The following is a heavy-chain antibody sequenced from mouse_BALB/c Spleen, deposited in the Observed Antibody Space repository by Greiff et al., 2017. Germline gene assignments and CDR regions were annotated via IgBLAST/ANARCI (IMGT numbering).Heavy chain of an antibody. CDR2: ISSGGST. Sequence: DVKLVESGGGLVKPGGSLKLSCAASGFTFSSYAMSWVRQTPEKRLEWVASISSGGSTYYPDSVKGRFTISRDNARNILYLQMSSLRSEDTAMYYCARGNGGYFDYWGQGTTLTVSS. V-gene: IGHV5-6-5*01. J-gene: IGHJ2*01. CDR1: GFTFSSYA. CDR3: ARGNGGYFDY.